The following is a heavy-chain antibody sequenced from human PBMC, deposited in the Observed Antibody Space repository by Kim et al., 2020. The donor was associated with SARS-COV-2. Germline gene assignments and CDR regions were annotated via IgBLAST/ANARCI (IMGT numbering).Heavy chain of an antibody. CDR2: ST. V-gene: IGHV3-23*01. Sequence: STDYADSVKVRFTISRDNSKNTLYLQMNSLRAEDTAVYYCAKDRAAAGPYWGQGTLVTVSS. D-gene: IGHD6-13*01. CDR3: AKDRAAAGPY. J-gene: IGHJ4*02.